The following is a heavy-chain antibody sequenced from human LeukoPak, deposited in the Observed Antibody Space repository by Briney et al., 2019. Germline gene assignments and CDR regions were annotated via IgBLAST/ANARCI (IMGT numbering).Heavy chain of an antibody. CDR1: GYTCTGYY. J-gene: IGHJ4*02. D-gene: IGHD2-15*01. Sequence: ASVKVSCKASGYTCTGYYMHWVRQAPGQGLEWVGWINPNSGGTNYAQKFQGRVTMTRDTSISTAYMELSRLRSDDTAVYYCAKRTSTNIYCSGGSCYFDYWGQGTLVTVSS. CDR2: INPNSGGT. CDR3: AKRTSTNIYCSGGSCYFDY. V-gene: IGHV1-2*02.